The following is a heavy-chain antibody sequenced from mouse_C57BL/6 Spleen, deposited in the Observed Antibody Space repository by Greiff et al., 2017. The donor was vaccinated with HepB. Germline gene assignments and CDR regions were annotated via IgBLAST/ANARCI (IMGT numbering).Heavy chain of an antibody. CDR2: FYPGSGSI. Sequence: LVESGAELVKPGASVKLSCKASGYTFTEYTIYWVKQRSGQGLEWIGWFYPGSGSIKYNEKFKDKATLTADKSSSTVYMELSRLTSEDSAVYFCARHERVVGDYDEAMDYWGQGTSVTVSS. CDR3: ARHERVVGDYDEAMDY. D-gene: IGHD2-4*01. CDR1: GYTFTEYT. J-gene: IGHJ4*01. V-gene: IGHV1-62-2*01.